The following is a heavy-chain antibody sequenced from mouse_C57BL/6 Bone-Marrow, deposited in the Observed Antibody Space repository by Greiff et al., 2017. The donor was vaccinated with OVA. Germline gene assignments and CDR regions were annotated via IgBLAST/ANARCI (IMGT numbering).Heavy chain of an antibody. CDR2: IDPSDSYT. CDR1: GYTFTSYW. CDR3: ERKRLLYYFDD. D-gene: IGHD1-2*01. V-gene: IGHV1-50*01. J-gene: IGHJ2*01. Sequence: VQLQQPGAELVKPGASVKLSCKASGYTFTSYWLQWVNQRPGQGLEWIGEIDPSDSYTNYNQQFKGKATLTVDTSSITAFMQLSSLTSVDSAVNYCERKRLLYYFDDWGQGTTLTVSS.